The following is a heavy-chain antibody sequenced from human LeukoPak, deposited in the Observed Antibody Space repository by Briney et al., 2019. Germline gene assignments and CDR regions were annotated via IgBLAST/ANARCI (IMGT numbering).Heavy chain of an antibody. CDR1: GFTVSSNY. V-gene: IGHV3-53*01. J-gene: IGHJ6*03. D-gene: IGHD3-22*01. CDR3: ARDKNYYDSSGYYYYYYMDV. Sequence: PGGSLRLSCAASGFTVSSNYMSWVRQAPGKGLEWVSVIYSGGSTYYADSVKGRFTISRDNSKNTLYLQMNSLRAEDTAVYYCARDKNYYDSSGYYYYYYMDVWGKGTTVTISS. CDR2: IYSGGST.